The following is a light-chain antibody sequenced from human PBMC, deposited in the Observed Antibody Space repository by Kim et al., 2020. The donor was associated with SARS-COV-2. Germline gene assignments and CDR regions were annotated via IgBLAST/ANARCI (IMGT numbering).Light chain of an antibody. CDR2: AVS. Sequence: GDTVTITCRASQGIGNYVAWFQHKPGRVPKSLMYAVSVLESGVPSRFSGSGSGTHFTLTVTSLQPEDFATYFCQQYFDYPITFGQGTRL. J-gene: IGKJ5*01. CDR3: QQYFDYPIT. CDR1: QGIGNY. V-gene: IGKV1-16*01.